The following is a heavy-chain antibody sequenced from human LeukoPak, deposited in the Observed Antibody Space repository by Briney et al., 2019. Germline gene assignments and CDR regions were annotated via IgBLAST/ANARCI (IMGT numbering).Heavy chain of an antibody. CDR2: INAEGSRI. V-gene: IGHV3-74*01. CDR3: ARELPREVTLDF. J-gene: IGHJ4*02. CDR1: GFTFSTFE. D-gene: IGHD2-21*02. Sequence: GGSLRLSCAASGFTFSTFEMHWGRQAPGKGLVWVSRINAEGSRIGYADSVKGRFTFSRDNARNTLYLQMNSLRAEDTGVYYCARELPREVTLDFWGQGTLVTVSS.